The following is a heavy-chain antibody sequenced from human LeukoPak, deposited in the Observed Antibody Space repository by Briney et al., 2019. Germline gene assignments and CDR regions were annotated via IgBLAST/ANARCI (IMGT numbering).Heavy chain of an antibody. D-gene: IGHD3-10*01. V-gene: IGHV3-49*04. Sequence: GRSLRLSCTASGFTFGDYAMSWVRQAPGKGLEWVGFIRSKAYGGTTEYAASVKGRFTISRDDSKSMAYLQMNSLKTEDTAVYYCTRDLYYYGSGGTDYWGQGTLVTVSS. CDR2: IRSKAYGGTT. CDR1: GFTFGDYA. J-gene: IGHJ4*02. CDR3: TRDLYYYGSGGTDY.